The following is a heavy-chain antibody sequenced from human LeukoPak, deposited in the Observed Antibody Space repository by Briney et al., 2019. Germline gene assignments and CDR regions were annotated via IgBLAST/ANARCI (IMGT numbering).Heavy chain of an antibody. Sequence: SETLSLTCSVSSGSMSSHYWGWTRQPPGKGLEWIASISHSGTTFYNPSLKSRVTISVDTSKNQFSLTVTSVTAADTAVYYCSRGQSISAVAVWGQGTLVTVSS. CDR3: SRGQSISAVAV. V-gene: IGHV4-38-2*02. J-gene: IGHJ4*02. CDR1: SGSMSSHY. CDR2: ISHSGTT. D-gene: IGHD6-13*01.